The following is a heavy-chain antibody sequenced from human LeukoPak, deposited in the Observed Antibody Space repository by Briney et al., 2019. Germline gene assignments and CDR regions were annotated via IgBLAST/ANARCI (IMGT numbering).Heavy chain of an antibody. CDR3: AKDGGFGATGKWPVLSYFDY. Sequence: GGSLRLSCAASGFTFSSYGMHWVRQAPGKGLEWVAVISYDGSNKYYADSVKGRFTISRDHSKNTLYLQMNSLRAEDTAVYYCAKDGGFGATGKWPVLSYFDYWGQGTLVTVSS. CDR2: ISYDGSNK. V-gene: IGHV3-30*18. D-gene: IGHD1-26*01. J-gene: IGHJ4*02. CDR1: GFTFSSYG.